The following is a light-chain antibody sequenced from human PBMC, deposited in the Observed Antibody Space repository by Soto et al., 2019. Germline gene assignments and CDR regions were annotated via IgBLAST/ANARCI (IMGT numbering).Light chain of an antibody. CDR2: SNN. V-gene: IGLV1-44*01. Sequence: QSVLTQPPSASGTPGQRVTMSCSGSSSNIGSNTVNWYQQLPGTAPKLLIYSNNQRPSGVPDRFSGSKSGTSASLAISGLQSEDEADYYCAAWDDSLNGGVFGGGTKLTVL. J-gene: IGLJ3*02. CDR3: AAWDDSLNGGV. CDR1: SSNIGSNT.